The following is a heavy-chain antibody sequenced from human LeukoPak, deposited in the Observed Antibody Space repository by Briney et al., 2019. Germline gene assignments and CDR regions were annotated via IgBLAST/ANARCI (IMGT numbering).Heavy chain of an antibody. D-gene: IGHD3-22*01. Sequence: GGSLRLSCAVSGFTFSTFAMNWVRQAPGKGLEWVSSLSDSAVSSYYADSVKGRFTISRDNSRNTLYLQMNSLRAEDTATYYCAKAPDSSGFPSYFDSWGQGTLVAVSS. CDR2: LSDSAVSS. CDR3: AKAPDSSGFPSYFDS. CDR1: GFTFSTFA. V-gene: IGHV3-23*01. J-gene: IGHJ4*02.